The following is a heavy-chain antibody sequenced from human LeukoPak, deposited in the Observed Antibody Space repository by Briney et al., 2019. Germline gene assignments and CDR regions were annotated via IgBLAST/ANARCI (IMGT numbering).Heavy chain of an antibody. D-gene: IGHD3-10*01. V-gene: IGHV1-46*01. CDR1: GYTFTSYY. J-gene: IGHJ4*02. CDR2: INPSGGST. Sequence: ASVKVSCKASGYTFTSYYMHWVRQAPGQGLEWMGIINPSGGSTSYAQKFQGRVTMTRDTSTSTVYMELSSLRSEDTAVYYCARDGLYYYGSGIPSYYFDYWGQGTLVTVSS. CDR3: ARDGLYYYGSGIPSYYFDY.